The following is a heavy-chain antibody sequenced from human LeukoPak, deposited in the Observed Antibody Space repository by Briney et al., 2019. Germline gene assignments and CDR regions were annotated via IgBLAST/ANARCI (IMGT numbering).Heavy chain of an antibody. CDR1: GYSISSGYY. J-gene: IGHJ6*03. CDR2: IYHSGST. Sequence: SETLSLTCTVSGYSISSGYYWGWIRQPPGKGLEWIGSIYHSGSTYYNPSLKSRVTISVDTSKNQFSLKLSSVTAADTAVYYCARVGYSSSSYYYYYMDVWGKGTTVTVSS. CDR3: ARVGYSSSSYYYYYMDV. D-gene: IGHD6-6*01. V-gene: IGHV4-38-2*02.